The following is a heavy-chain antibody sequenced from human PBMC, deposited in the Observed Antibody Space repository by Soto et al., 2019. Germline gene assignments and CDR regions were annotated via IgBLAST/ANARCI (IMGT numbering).Heavy chain of an antibody. V-gene: IGHV4-4*07. Sequence: SSETLSLTCTVASGSVSTYYWSWIRQPAGKGLEWIGRIFVNGNTNYNPSLRSRVTISVDTSKGQFSLNLTSVTAADTAVYFCARSGGSYNFDSSGQGILVTVSS. CDR3: ARSGGSYNFDS. J-gene: IGHJ4*02. CDR2: IFVNGNT. CDR1: SGSVSTYY. D-gene: IGHD1-1*01.